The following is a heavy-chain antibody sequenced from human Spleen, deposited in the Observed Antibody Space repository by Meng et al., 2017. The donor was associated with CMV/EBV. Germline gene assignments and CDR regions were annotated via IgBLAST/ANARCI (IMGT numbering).Heavy chain of an antibody. CDR3: ARDRLTGYCSGGSCYYDYYGMDV. D-gene: IGHD2-15*01. CDR1: GFTFSSYS. CDR2: ISSSSSFI. J-gene: IGHJ6*02. V-gene: IGHV3-21*01. Sequence: GESLKISCAASGFTFSSYSMNWVRQAPGKGLEWVSSISSSSSFIYYADSVKGRFTISRENAKNPLYLQMNSLRAEDTAVYYCARDRLTGYCSGGSCYYDYYGMDVWGQGTTVTVSS.